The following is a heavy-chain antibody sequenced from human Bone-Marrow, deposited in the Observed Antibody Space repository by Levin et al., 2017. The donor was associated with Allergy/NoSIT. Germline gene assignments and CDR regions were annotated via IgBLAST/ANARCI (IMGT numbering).Heavy chain of an antibody. D-gene: IGHD3-9*01. CDR1: GFTFSSYA. Sequence: GESLKISCAASGFTFSSYAMHWVRQAPGKGLEWVAVISYDGSNKYYADSVKGRFTISRDNSKNTLYLQMNSLRAEDTAVYYCARGGYYDIVTGSDYWGQGTLVTVSS. V-gene: IGHV3-30-3*01. CDR2: ISYDGSNK. J-gene: IGHJ4*02. CDR3: ARGGYYDIVTGSDY.